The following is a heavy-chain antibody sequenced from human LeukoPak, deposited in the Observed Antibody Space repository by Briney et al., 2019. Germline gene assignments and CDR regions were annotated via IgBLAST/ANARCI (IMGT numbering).Heavy chain of an antibody. CDR3: ARDHNDFWSGYLDP. Sequence: ASVKVSCKASGYTFTGYYMHWVRQAPGQGLEWMGWINPNSGGTNYAQKFQGRVTMTRDTSISTAYMELSRLRSDDTAVYYCARDHNDFWSGYLDPWGQGTLVTVSS. J-gene: IGHJ5*02. CDR2: INPNSGGT. D-gene: IGHD3-3*01. V-gene: IGHV1-2*02. CDR1: GYTFTGYY.